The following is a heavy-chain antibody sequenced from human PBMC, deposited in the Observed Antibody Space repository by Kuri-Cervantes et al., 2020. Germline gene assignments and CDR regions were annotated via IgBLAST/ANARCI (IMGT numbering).Heavy chain of an antibody. Sequence: SETLSLTCTVSGGSISSYYWSWIRQPAGKGLEWIGRIYTSGSTNYNPSLKSRVTISVDTSKNQFSLKLTSVTAADTAVYYCVRDLRGSSWYSYYCGMDVWGQGTTVTVSS. V-gene: IGHV4-4*07. CDR1: GGSISSYY. J-gene: IGHJ6*02. D-gene: IGHD6-13*01. CDR3: VRDLRGSSWYSYYCGMDV. CDR2: IYTSGST.